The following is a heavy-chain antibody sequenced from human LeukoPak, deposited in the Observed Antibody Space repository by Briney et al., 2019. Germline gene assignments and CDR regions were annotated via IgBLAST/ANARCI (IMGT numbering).Heavy chain of an antibody. CDR1: GYSFTSYW. D-gene: IGHD3-22*01. CDR2: IYPGDSDT. V-gene: IGHV5-51*01. CDR3: ARSLLYDSSQSWFDP. J-gene: IGHJ5*02. Sequence: GESLKISCKGSGYSFTSYWIGWVCQMPGKGLEWMGIIYPGDSDTRYSPSFQGQVTISADKSISTAYLQWSSLKASDTAMYYCARSLLYDSSQSWFDPWGQGTLVTVSS.